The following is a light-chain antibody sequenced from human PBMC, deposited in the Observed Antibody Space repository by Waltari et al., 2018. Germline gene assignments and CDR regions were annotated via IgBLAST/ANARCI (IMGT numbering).Light chain of an antibody. CDR1: QSVSSY. CDR2: DAS. Sequence: EIVLTQSPATLSLSPGERATLSCRASQSVSSYLAWYQRKPGQAPRLLIYDASNRATGIPDRFSGSGSGTDFTLTISSLEPEDFAVYYCQQRSNWPPSTFGQGTKVEIK. J-gene: IGKJ2*01. CDR3: QQRSNWPPST. V-gene: IGKV3-11*01.